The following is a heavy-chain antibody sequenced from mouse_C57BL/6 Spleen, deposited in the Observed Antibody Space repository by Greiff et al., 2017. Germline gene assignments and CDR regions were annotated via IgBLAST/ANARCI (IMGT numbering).Heavy chain of an antibody. CDR1: GYTFTSYW. CDR3: SRGRSSSYGWYFDV. D-gene: IGHD1-1*01. V-gene: IGHV1-59*01. CDR2: IAPSDSYT. Sequence: QVQLQQPGAELVRPGTSVKLSCKASGYTFTSYWMHWVKQRPGQGLEWIGVIAPSDSYTNYNQKFKGKATLTLDTSSSTAYLQLSSLRSKDSAVYNYSRGRSSSYGWYFDVWGTGTTVTVSS. J-gene: IGHJ1*03.